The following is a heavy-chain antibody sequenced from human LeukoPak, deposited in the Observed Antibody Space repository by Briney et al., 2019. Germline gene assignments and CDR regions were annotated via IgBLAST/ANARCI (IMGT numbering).Heavy chain of an antibody. CDR1: GYTFAGYW. V-gene: IGHV5-51*01. D-gene: IGHD1-26*01. Sequence: GESLKISCKGSGYTFAGYWIGWVRQIPGKGPEYMGVIYPGDSDTRYTPSFEGQVTISADKSINTAYLHWSSLKASDSALYYCSRLNGATVFPPLGYLGYWGQGTLVTVSS. CDR3: SRLNGATVFPPLGYLGY. CDR2: IYPGDSDT. J-gene: IGHJ4*02.